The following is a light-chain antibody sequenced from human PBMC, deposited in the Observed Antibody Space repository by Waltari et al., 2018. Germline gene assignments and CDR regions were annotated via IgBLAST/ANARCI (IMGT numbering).Light chain of an antibody. CDR2: GAS. Sequence: EIVMTQSQATLSVSPGERATLSCRASQSVNSNLAWYQQKPGQAPRLLIYGASTRATGIPARFSGSGSGTEFTLTISSLQSEDFAVYYCQQYNNWPPLTFGGGTKVEIK. CDR3: QQYNNWPPLT. V-gene: IGKV3-15*01. J-gene: IGKJ4*01. CDR1: QSVNSN.